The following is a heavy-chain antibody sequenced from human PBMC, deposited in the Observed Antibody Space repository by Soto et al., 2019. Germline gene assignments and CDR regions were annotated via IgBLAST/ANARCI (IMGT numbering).Heavy chain of an antibody. CDR2: IIPILGIA. J-gene: IGHJ4*02. CDR3: ARGEGFPYGGYAFDY. CDR1: GGTFSSYT. D-gene: IGHD5-12*01. V-gene: IGHV1-69*02. Sequence: QVQLVQSGAEVKKPGSSVKVSCKASGGTFSSYTISWVRQAPGQGLEWMGRIIPILGIANYAQKFQGRVTIAADKSTSTANMELSSLRSEDTAVYYCARGEGFPYGGYAFDYWGQGTLVTVSS.